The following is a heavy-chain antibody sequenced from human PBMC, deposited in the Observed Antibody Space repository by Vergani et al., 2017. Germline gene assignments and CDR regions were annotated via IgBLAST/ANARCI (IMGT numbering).Heavy chain of an antibody. J-gene: IGHJ5*02. CDR1: GYAFTSHH. D-gene: IGHD1-14*01. V-gene: IGHV1-46*01. CDR3: ALYGVKPNSNWFDP. CDR2: INPSDGTT. Sequence: QVQLVQSGAEVKKPGASVKVSCQASGYAFTSHHLQWVRQAPGQGFEWMGIINPSDGTTSYAQRFQGRVTLTRDTSTSTVYMELRSLRSDDTAIYYCALYGVKPNSNWFDPWGQGTLVSVSS.